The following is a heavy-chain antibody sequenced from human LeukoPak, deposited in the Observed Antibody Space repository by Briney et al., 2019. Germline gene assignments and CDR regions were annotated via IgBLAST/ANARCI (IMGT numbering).Heavy chain of an antibody. D-gene: IGHD6-25*01. CDR3: ARKRDAFDI. CDR1: GFSFSRYN. V-gene: IGHV3-23*01. CDR2: ISGSGGST. Sequence: GGSLRLSCAASGFSFSRYNINWVRHAPGKGLEWVSAISGSGGSTYYADSVKGRFTISRYNSENTLYLQMNSLRAEDTAVYYCARKRDAFDIWGQGTMVTVPS. J-gene: IGHJ3*02.